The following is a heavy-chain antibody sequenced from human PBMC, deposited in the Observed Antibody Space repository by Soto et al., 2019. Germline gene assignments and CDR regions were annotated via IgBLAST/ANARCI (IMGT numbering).Heavy chain of an antibody. D-gene: IGHD1-26*01. CDR1: GGSVSVYY. CDR2: IHASGSP. V-gene: IGHV4-59*02. CDR3: ARGVGSSPPQY. Sequence: SETLSLTCTLSGGSVSVYYWRWIRQSTGQGLEWIGYIHASGSPYYNPSLRSRVTTSADTSKNQTSLKLISPTAADTAVYYCARGVGSSPPQYWGRGTLVTVSS. J-gene: IGHJ4*02.